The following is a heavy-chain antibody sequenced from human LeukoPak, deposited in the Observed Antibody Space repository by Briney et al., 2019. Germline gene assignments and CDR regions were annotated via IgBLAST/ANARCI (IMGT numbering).Heavy chain of an antibody. CDR3: ARGHYDVLAASYKWTPDY. J-gene: IGHJ4*02. CDR1: GFTFNTFN. CDR2: ITSGGDYI. D-gene: IGHD3-9*01. V-gene: IGHV3-21*01. Sequence: GGSLRHSCAASGFTFNTFNMNWVRQAPGKGREGVSSITSGGDYIYYADSVKGRFTTSRDNAKNSLSLQLNSLRVEDTAVYYCARGHYDVLAASYKWTPDYWGQGTLVTVSS.